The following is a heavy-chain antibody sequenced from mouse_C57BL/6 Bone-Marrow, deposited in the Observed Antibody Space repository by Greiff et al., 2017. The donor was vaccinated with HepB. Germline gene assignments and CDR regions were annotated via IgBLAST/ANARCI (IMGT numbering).Heavy chain of an antibody. CDR3: ARWGITTVVAPYAMDY. CDR1: GYSIPSDY. Sequence: EVQRVESGPGLAKPSQTLSLTCSVTGYSIPSDYWNWIRKFPGNKLEYMGYISYSGSTYYNPSRKSRSAITRDTSQNQYYLQLNSVTTEDTATYYCARWGITTVVAPYAMDYWGQGTSVTVSS. V-gene: IGHV3-8*01. CDR2: ISYSGST. D-gene: IGHD1-1*01. J-gene: IGHJ4*01.